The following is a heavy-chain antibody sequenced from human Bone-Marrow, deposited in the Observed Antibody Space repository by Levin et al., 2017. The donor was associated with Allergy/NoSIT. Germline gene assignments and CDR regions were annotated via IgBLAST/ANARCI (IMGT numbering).Heavy chain of an antibody. Sequence: SETLSLTCTVSGGSVSSSSYYWSWIRQPPGKGLEWIGYIYYSGNTNYNPSFKSRVTISIDTSKDQFSLKLSSVSAADTAVYYCARDVMIFGYGMDVWGQGTTVTVSS. J-gene: IGHJ6*02. CDR2: IYYSGNT. D-gene: IGHD3/OR15-3a*01. CDR1: GGSVSSSSYY. V-gene: IGHV4-61*01. CDR3: ARDVMIFGYGMDV.